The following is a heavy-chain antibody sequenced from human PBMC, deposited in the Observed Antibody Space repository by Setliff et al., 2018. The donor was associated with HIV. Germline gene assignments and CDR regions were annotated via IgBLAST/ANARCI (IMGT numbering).Heavy chain of an antibody. CDR1: GYSFTTNW. CDR2: IYPGDSDT. CDR3: ASHPIAVAGNHDAFDI. Sequence: GESLKISCKASGYSFTTNWIGWVRQMPGKGLEWMGIIYPGDSDTRYSPSFQGQVTISADKSMTTAYLQWSSLKASDTAMYYCASHPIAVAGNHDAFDIWGQGTMVTVSS. J-gene: IGHJ3*02. V-gene: IGHV5-51*01. D-gene: IGHD6-19*01.